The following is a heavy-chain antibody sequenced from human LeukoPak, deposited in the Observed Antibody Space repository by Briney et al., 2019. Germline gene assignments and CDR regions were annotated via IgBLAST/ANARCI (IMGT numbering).Heavy chain of an antibody. CDR2: IHYSGLT. Sequence: PSETLSLTCTVSGGSVNGYYWNWIRQAPGKGLEWIGFIHYSGLTVYSPSLQSRASMSVDTSRNQFSLDLSSVTAADTALYYCARDPPEDEWNSLDSWGQGILITVSS. D-gene: IGHD1-7*01. CDR3: ARDPPEDEWNSLDS. V-gene: IGHV4-59*02. CDR1: GGSVNGYY. J-gene: IGHJ4*02.